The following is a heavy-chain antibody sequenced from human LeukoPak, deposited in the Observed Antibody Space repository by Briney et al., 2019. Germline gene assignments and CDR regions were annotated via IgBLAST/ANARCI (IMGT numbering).Heavy chain of an antibody. J-gene: IGHJ6*02. CDR2: ISDSGGST. CDR1: GFTFSNYA. D-gene: IGHD3-10*01. Sequence: PGGSLRLSCTASGFTFSNYAMSWVRQAPGKGLEWVSTISDSGGSTYYADSVKGRFTISRDNSKNTLYLQMNSLRAEDTAIHYCAKVPYSDYGSGRPPFMDVWRQGTTVAVSS. CDR3: AKVPYSDYGSGRPPFMDV. V-gene: IGHV3-23*01.